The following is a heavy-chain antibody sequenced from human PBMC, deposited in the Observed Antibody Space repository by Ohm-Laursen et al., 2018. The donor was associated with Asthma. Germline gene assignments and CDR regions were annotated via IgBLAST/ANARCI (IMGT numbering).Heavy chain of an antibody. J-gene: IGHJ4*02. V-gene: IGHV3-74*01. CDR1: GFIVSDHF. CDR2: LFPDGRST. Sequence: SLRLSCAASGFIVSDHFMHWVRQRPGEGLVWISHLFPDGRSTNYGDSVRGRFTFSRDDAENTVYLQMPSLRVDDTAVYFCARGNVEGLLWGQGTLVTVSS. CDR3: ARGNVEGLL.